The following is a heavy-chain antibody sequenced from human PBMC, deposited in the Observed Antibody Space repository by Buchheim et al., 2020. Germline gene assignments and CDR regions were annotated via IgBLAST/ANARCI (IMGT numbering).Heavy chain of an antibody. J-gene: IGHJ6*02. V-gene: IGHV3-48*01. CDR2: ISSSSATI. CDR1: GFTFSTYD. Sequence: EVQLVESGAGLVQPGGSLRLSCAASGFTFSTYDMSWVRQAPGKGLEWVSYISSSSATIYYADSVKGGFTISRDNAKRPRYMQMNSLRAEDTAVYYCARNRYYGMDVWGQGTT. CDR3: ARNRYYGMDV. D-gene: IGHD1-14*01.